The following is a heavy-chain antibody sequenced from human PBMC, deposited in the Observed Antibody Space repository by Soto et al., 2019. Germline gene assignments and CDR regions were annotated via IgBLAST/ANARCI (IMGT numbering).Heavy chain of an antibody. Sequence: SETLSLTCTVSGGSVSSGSYYWSWIRQPPGKGLEWIGYIYYSGSTDYNPSLKSRATISVDTSKNQFSLKLSSVTAADTAVYYCARSVYFDYWGQGTLVTVSS. J-gene: IGHJ4*02. CDR3: ARSVYFDY. CDR2: IYYSGST. CDR1: GGSVSSGSYY. V-gene: IGHV4-61*01.